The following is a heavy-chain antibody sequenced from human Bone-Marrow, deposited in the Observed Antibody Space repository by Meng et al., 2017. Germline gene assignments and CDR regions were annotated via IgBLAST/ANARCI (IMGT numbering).Heavy chain of an antibody. V-gene: IGHV1-18*01. J-gene: IGHJ4*02. Sequence: QAQLLQSGAEVKKPWAAGWVSCKASDYTSASYGISWFRQAPGQGLEWMGWFVSNADTYPAQKFQGRVTMTRDTHTSTDFMELRSLRFDDTAVYYCARGTPGRSYSDYWGQGTLVTVSS. CDR3: ARGTPGRSYSDY. CDR1: DYTSASYG. CDR2: FVSNADT. D-gene: IGHD3-10*01.